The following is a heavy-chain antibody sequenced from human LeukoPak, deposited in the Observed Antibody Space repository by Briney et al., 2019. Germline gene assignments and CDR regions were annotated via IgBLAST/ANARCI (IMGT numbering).Heavy chain of an antibody. V-gene: IGHV4-4*07. D-gene: IGHD6-13*01. CDR3: ARGGIAAPGYYYYYYMDV. CDR1: GDSISGYY. CDR2: IYTSGDT. J-gene: IGHJ6*03. Sequence: SETLSLTCTVSGDSISGYYWSWVRQPAGKGLEWIGRIYTSGDTNYSTSLKSRITLSLDTSKNQFSLKLTSVTAADTAVYYCARGGIAAPGYYYYYYMDVWGKGTTVTVSS.